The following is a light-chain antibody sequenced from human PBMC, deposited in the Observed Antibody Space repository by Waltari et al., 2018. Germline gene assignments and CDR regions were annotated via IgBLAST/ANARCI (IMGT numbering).Light chain of an antibody. CDR3: SSYTSSSTPYV. J-gene: IGLJ1*01. Sequence: QSALTQPASVSGSPGQSITISGTGTSSDFGGYNYVSWYQQHPGKAPNLMIYDVSNRPSGVSNRFSGSKSGNTASLTISGLQAEDEADYYCSSYTSSSTPYVFGTGTKVTVL. CDR2: DVS. CDR1: SSDFGGYNY. V-gene: IGLV2-14*03.